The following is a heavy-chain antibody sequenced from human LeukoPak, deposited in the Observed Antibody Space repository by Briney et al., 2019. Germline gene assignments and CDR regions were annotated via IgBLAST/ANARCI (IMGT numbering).Heavy chain of an antibody. CDR3: AELGITMIGGV. D-gene: IGHD3-10*02. Sequence: PGGSLRLSCAASGFTFSSYDMSWVRQAPGKGLEWVSGISGGGGSTYYADSVKGRFTISRDNAKNSLYLQMNSLRAEDTAVYYCAELGITMIGGVWGKGTTVTISS. CDR1: GFTFSSYD. V-gene: IGHV3-23*01. CDR2: ISGGGGST. J-gene: IGHJ6*04.